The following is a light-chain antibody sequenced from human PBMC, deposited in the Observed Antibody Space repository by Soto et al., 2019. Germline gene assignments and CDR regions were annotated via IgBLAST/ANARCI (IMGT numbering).Light chain of an antibody. V-gene: IGKV1-5*01. CDR3: QQYDRYSYS. Sequence: DIQMTQSPSTLSASVGDRVTITYRASQSISKWVAWYQQKPGKAPKILISDASSLESGVPSRFSGSGSGTEFTLTISSLQPDDFATYYCQQYDRYSYSFGQGTKLEIK. CDR2: DAS. J-gene: IGKJ2*01. CDR1: QSISKW.